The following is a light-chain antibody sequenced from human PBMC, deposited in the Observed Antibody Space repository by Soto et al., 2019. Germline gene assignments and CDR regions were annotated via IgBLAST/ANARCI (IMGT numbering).Light chain of an antibody. CDR2: DAS. CDR3: QQRNNWPS. Sequence: IVLTQSPATLSLSPGERATLSCRASQSVSSYLAWYQQKPGQAPRLLIYDASNRATGIPARFSGSGSGTDFTLTISSLEPEYFAVYYCQQRNNWPSFGQGTRLEIK. J-gene: IGKJ5*01. V-gene: IGKV3-11*01. CDR1: QSVSSY.